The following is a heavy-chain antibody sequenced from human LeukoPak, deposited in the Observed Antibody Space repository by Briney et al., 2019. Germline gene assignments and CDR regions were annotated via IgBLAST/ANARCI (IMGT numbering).Heavy chain of an antibody. CDR2: ISGSGGST. D-gene: IGHD2-15*01. V-gene: IGHV3-23*01. J-gene: IGHJ4*02. Sequence: GGSLRLSCAASGFTFSSYAMSWVRQAPGKGLEWVSAISGSGGSTNYADSVKGRFTISRDNSKNTLYLQMNSLRAEDTAVYYCAKTWWYRYYFDYWGQGTLVTVSS. CDR1: GFTFSSYA. CDR3: AKTWWYRYYFDY.